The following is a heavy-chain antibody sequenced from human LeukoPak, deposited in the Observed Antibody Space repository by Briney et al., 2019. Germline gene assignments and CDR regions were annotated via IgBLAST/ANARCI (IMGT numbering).Heavy chain of an antibody. D-gene: IGHD3-22*01. CDR3: AKDGGYSSGYYWGPTDDAFDI. J-gene: IGHJ3*02. Sequence: GGSLRLSCAASGFTFSSYGMHWVRQAPGKGLEWVAFIRYDGSNKYYADSVKGRFTISRDNSKNTLYLQMNSLRAGDTAVYYSAKDGGYSSGYYWGPTDDAFDIWGQGTMVTVSS. CDR1: GFTFSSYG. V-gene: IGHV3-30*02. CDR2: IRYDGSNK.